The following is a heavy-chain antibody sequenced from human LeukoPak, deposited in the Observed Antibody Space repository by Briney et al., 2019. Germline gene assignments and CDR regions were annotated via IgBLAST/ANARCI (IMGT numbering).Heavy chain of an antibody. CDR3: ARDRVAAAGTYRDYYYCGMDV. Sequence: SETLSLTCTVSGGSISSYYWSWIRQPPGKGLEGIGYIYYSGSTNYNPSLKSRATISVDTSKNQFSLKLSSVTAADTAVYYCARDRVAAAGTYRDYYYCGMDVWGQGTTVTVSS. V-gene: IGHV4-59*12. CDR2: IYYSGST. J-gene: IGHJ6*02. CDR1: GGSISSYY. D-gene: IGHD6-13*01.